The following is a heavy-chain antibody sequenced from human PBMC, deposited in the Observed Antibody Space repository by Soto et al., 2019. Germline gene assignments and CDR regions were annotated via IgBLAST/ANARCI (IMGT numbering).Heavy chain of an antibody. CDR1: GYTFTSYD. V-gene: IGHV1-8*01. D-gene: IGHD3-10*01. CDR2: MIPNIGNT. CDR3: ARGGVFFFAAPTNPFDY. J-gene: IGHJ4*02. Sequence: ASVKVSCKASGYTFTSYDINWVRQATGQGLVWMGWMIPNIGNTGYVQKFQGRATLTRNTSISSAYMELSSLRSEDTSVYFCARGGVFFFAAPTNPFDYWGQGTLVTVSS.